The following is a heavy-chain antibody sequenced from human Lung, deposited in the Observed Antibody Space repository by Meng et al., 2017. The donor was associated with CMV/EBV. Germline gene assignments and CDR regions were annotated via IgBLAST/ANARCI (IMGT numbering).Heavy chain of an antibody. CDR3: ARDRTGDCGSTSCYNYYYYYGMDV. CDR1: GGTFSSYA. J-gene: IGHJ6*02. D-gene: IGHD2-2*02. V-gene: IGHV1-69*05. CDR2: IIPIFSIA. Sequence: SVKVSCKASGGTFSSYAFSWVRQAPGQGLEWMGGIIPIFSIANYAQKFQGRVTITTDESTSTAYAELSSLGSEDTAVYYCARDRTGDCGSTSCYNYYYYYGMDVWGQGXTVTVSS.